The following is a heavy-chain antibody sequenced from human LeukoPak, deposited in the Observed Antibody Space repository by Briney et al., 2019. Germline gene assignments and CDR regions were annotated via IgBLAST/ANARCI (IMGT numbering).Heavy chain of an antibody. V-gene: IGHV3-21*01. CDR1: GFTFSSYS. J-gene: IGHJ4*02. Sequence: GGSLRLSCAASGFTFSSYSMNWVRQAPGKGLEWVSSISSSSSYIYYADSVKGRFTISRDNAKNSLYLQMNSLRAEDTAVYYCARDVYEFPTYSDYWGQGTLVTVSS. CDR3: ARDVYEFPTYSDY. D-gene: IGHD2/OR15-2a*01. CDR2: ISSSSSYI.